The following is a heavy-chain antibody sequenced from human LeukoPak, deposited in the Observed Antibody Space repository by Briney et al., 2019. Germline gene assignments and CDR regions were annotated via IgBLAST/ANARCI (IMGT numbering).Heavy chain of an antibody. Sequence: HRASVKVSCKASGYTITGYYMHWVRQAPGQGLEWMGRINPNSGGTNSAQKFQGRITMTRDTSISTAYMELSGLRSDDTAVYYCARVSGDYGDYWGQGTLVTVSS. CDR3: ARVSGDYGDY. D-gene: IGHD4-17*01. CDR1: GYTITGYY. V-gene: IGHV1-2*06. CDR2: INPNSGGT. J-gene: IGHJ4*02.